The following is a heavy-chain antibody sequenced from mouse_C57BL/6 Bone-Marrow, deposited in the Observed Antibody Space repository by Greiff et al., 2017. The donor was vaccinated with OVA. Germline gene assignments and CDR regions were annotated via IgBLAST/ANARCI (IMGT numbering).Heavy chain of an antibody. CDR3: AGEDYDWFAC. V-gene: IGHV1-64*01. J-gene: IGHJ3*01. CDR2: IHPNSGST. D-gene: IGHD1-1*01. CDR1: GYTFTSYW. Sequence: VQLQQPGAELVKPGASPKLSCKAPGYTFTSYWMHWVKQRTGQGLEWIGMIHPNSGSTNYNEKFKSKATLTVDKSSSTAYMQLSSLTSEDSAVYYCAGEDYDWFACWGQGTLVTVSA.